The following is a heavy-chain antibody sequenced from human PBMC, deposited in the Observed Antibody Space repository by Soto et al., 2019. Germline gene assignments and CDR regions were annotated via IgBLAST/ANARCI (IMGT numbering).Heavy chain of an antibody. V-gene: IGHV4-59*01. CDR2: LYYSGST. Sequence: SETLSLTCTVSGGSISSYYWSWIRQPPGKGLEWIGYLYYSGSTNYNPSLKSRVTISVDTSKNQCSLKLSSVTAADTAVYYCARDRDGLVNYYFDYWGQGTLVTVSS. CDR1: GGSISSYY. CDR3: ARDRDGLVNYYFDY. D-gene: IGHD1-7*01. J-gene: IGHJ4*02.